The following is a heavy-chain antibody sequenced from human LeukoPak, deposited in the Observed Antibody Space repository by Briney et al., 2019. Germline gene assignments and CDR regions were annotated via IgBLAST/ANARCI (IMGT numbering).Heavy chain of an antibody. J-gene: IGHJ1*01. D-gene: IGHD2-15*01. Sequence: GGTLRLSCAASGFTFNTYGMSWVRQAPGKGLEWVAVISYDGSNKYYADSVKGRFTISRDNSKNTLYLQMNSLRAEDTAVYYCAREGYCSGGSCYSSYFQHWGQGTLVTVSS. CDR2: ISYDGSNK. CDR1: GFTFNTYG. CDR3: AREGYCSGGSCYSSYFQH. V-gene: IGHV3-30*03.